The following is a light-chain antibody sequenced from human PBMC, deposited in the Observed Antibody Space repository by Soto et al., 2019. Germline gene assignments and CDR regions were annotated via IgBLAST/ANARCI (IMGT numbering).Light chain of an antibody. Sequence: EIVMTQSPVTLSVSSGERATLSCRASQSVNTKVAWYQQKLGQAPRLLIYGASNRATGIPARFSGSGSGTEFTLTISSLQSEDFAVYYCQQYDNWPPLTFGGGTKVEIK. V-gene: IGKV3-15*01. CDR1: QSVNTK. CDR3: QQYDNWPPLT. J-gene: IGKJ4*01. CDR2: GAS.